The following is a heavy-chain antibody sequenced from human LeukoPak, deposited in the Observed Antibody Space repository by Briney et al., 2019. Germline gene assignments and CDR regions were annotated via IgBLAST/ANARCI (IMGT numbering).Heavy chain of an antibody. CDR3: ARVGGTAMVRYFDY. CDR1: GGTFSSYA. CDR2: IIPILGIA. J-gene: IGHJ4*02. D-gene: IGHD5-18*01. V-gene: IGHV1-69*04. Sequence: ASVKVSCKASGGTFSSYAISWVRQAPGQGLEWMGRIIPILGIANYAQKFQGRVTITADKSTSTAYMELSSLRSEDTAVYYCARVGGTAMVRYFDYWGQGTLVTVSS.